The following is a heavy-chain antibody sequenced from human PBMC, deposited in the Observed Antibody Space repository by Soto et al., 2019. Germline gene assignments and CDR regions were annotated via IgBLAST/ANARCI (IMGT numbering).Heavy chain of an antibody. V-gene: IGHV4-30-4*02. D-gene: IGHD3-10*01. CDR1: GGSISSGDYY. Sequence: PSETLSLTCTVSGGSISSGDYYWSWIRQPPGKGLEWIGYIYYSGSTYYNPSLKSRVTISVDTSKNQFSLKLSSVTAADTAVYYCARESDYYGSGGWFDPWGQGTLVTVSS. CDR2: IYYSGST. J-gene: IGHJ5*02. CDR3: ARESDYYGSGGWFDP.